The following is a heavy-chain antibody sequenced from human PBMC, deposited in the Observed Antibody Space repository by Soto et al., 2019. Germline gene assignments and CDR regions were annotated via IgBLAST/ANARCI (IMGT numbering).Heavy chain of an antibody. Sequence: PSETLSLTCAVYGGSFSGYYWSWIRQPPGKGLEWIGEINHSGSTNYNPSLKSRVTISVDTSKNQFSLKLSSVTAADTAVYYCARERGRWFGELFFWFDPWGQGTLVTVSS. J-gene: IGHJ5*02. CDR1: GGSFSGYY. V-gene: IGHV4-34*01. CDR2: INHSGST. D-gene: IGHD3-10*01. CDR3: ARERGRWFGELFFWFDP.